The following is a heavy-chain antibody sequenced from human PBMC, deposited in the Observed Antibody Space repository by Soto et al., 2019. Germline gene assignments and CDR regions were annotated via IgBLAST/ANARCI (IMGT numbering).Heavy chain of an antibody. CDR3: ASRQCSGGSCYKPGFGS. CDR2: IFFTANI. V-gene: IGHV4-39*01. J-gene: IGHJ4*02. Sequence: ETLSLTCTVAGASLSSISYYLGGIRHPPWKGLEGVGSIFFTANIYYNPSLKIRVTISVYTSRNQFSLMVNSLTAADTAVYYCASRQCSGGSCYKPGFGSWGQGALVTVS. D-gene: IGHD2-15*01. CDR1: GASLSSISYY.